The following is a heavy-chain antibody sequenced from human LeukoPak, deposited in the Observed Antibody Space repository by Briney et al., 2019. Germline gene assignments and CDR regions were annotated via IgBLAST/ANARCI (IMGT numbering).Heavy chain of an antibody. CDR2: INHSGST. J-gene: IGHJ4*02. V-gene: IGHV4-34*01. Sequence: SETLSLTCAVYGGSFSGYYWSWIRQPPGKGLEWIGKINHSGSTNYNPSLKSRVTISIDTSKNQFSLKLSSVTAADTAVYYCARDLSRAFVAYFDYWGQGTLVTVSS. CDR1: GGSFSGYY. D-gene: IGHD2-15*01. CDR3: ARDLSRAFVAYFDY.